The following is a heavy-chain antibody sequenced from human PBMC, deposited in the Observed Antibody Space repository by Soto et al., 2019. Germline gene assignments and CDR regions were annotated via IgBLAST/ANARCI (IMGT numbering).Heavy chain of an antibody. CDR1: GYTFTSYA. V-gene: IGHV1-3*01. D-gene: IGHD3-9*01. Sequence: ASVKVSCKASGYTFTSYAMHWVRQAPGQRLEWMGWINAGNGNTKYSQKFQGRVTITRDTSASTAYMELSSLRSEDTAVYYCARTRPSFDWLLYGEFWFDPWGQGTLVTVSS. CDR2: INAGNGNT. J-gene: IGHJ5*02. CDR3: ARTRPSFDWLLYGEFWFDP.